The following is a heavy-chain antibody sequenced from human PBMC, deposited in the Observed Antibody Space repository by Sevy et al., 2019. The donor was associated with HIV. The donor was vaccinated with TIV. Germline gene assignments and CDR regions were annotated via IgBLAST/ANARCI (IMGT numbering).Heavy chain of an antibody. CDR2: ISGSGGST. CDR1: GFIFSGYG. J-gene: IGHJ1*01. D-gene: IGHD6-13*01. V-gene: IGHV3-23*01. CDR3: AKDRITAARFQH. Sequence: GGSLRLSCAASGFIFSGYGMSWVRQAPGQGLEWVSAISGSGGSTYYVDSVKGRFTFSRVNSRNTLYLQMNCLGTEDTAVYYCAKDRITAARFQHWGQGTLVTVSS.